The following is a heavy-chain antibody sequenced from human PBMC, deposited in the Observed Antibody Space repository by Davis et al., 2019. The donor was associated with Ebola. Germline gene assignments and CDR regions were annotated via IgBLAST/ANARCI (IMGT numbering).Heavy chain of an antibody. CDR3: AGYSSAWGAFDI. V-gene: IGHV1-18*01. J-gene: IGHJ3*02. CDR2: ISAFNGNT. CDR1: GGTFSSYT. D-gene: IGHD6-19*01. Sequence: AASVKVSCKASGGTFSSYTISWVRQAPGQGLEWMGWISAFNGNTNYAQKLQGRVTMTKDTSTNTAYMELRSLRSDDTALYYCAGYSSAWGAFDIWGQGTMVAVSS.